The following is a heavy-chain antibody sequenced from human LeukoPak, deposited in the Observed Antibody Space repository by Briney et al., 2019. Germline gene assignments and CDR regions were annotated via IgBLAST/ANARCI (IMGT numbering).Heavy chain of an antibody. J-gene: IGHJ4*02. CDR1: GFTFSSYS. D-gene: IGHD2-15*01. Sequence: PGGSLRLSCAAYGFTFSSYSMNWVRQAPGKGLEWIASINTRSYIYSADSVKGRFTISGDNDKNSVYLQMNSLRAEDTAVYYCAREGGYCYGASCRFFDSWGQGTLLTVSS. V-gene: IGHV3-21*01. CDR2: INTRSYI. CDR3: AREGGYCYGASCRFFDS.